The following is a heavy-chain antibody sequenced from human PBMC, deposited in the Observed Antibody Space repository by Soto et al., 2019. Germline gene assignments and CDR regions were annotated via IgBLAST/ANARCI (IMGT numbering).Heavy chain of an antibody. CDR2: ISAYNGNT. Sequence: ASVKVSCKASGYTFTSYGISWVRQAPGQGLEWMGWISAYNGNTNYAQKLQGRVTMTTDTSTSTAYMELRSLRSDDTAVYYCARDYDIVVVPAAISFYYYGMDVWGQGTTVTV. CDR1: GYTFTSYG. D-gene: IGHD2-2*02. CDR3: ARDYDIVVVPAAISFYYYGMDV. J-gene: IGHJ6*02. V-gene: IGHV1-18*01.